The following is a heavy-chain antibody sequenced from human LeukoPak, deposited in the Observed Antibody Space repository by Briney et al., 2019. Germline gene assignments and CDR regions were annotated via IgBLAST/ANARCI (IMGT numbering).Heavy chain of an antibody. D-gene: IGHD3-10*01. CDR3: SGGDYVDY. CDR2: IYSGGST. CDR1: GFTFNNYA. V-gene: IGHV3-66*02. J-gene: IGHJ4*02. Sequence: PGGSLRLSCAASGFTFNNYAMSWVRQAPGKGLEWVSVIYSGGSTYYADSVKGRFTISRDNSKNTLYLQMNSLRAEDTAVYYCSGGDYVDYWGQGTLVTVSS.